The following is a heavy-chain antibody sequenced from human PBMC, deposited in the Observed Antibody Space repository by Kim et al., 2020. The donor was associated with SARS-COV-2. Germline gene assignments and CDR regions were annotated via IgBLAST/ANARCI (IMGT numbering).Heavy chain of an antibody. D-gene: IGHD6-6*01. J-gene: IGHJ3*02. CDR3: ARDRYSSSSRGAFDI. V-gene: IGHV1-69*01. Sequence: QKFQGRVTITADESTSTAYMELSSLRSEDTAVYYCARDRYSSSSRGAFDIWCQGTMVTVSS.